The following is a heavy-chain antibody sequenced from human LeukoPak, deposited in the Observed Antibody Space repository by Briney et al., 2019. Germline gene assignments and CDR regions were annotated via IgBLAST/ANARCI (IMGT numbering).Heavy chain of an antibody. Sequence: GASVKFSCKASGYTFTGYYMHWVRQAPGQGLEWMGWINPNSGGTNYAQKFQGRVTMTRDTSISTAYMELSRLRSDDTAVYYCARVSYKSCSSTSCHTLDYWGQGTLVTVSS. CDR2: INPNSGGT. CDR3: ARVSYKSCSSTSCHTLDY. V-gene: IGHV1-2*02. CDR1: GYTFTGYY. J-gene: IGHJ4*02. D-gene: IGHD2-2*02.